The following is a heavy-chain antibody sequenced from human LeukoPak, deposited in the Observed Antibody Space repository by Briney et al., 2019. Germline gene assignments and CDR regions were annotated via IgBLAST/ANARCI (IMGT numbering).Heavy chain of an antibody. V-gene: IGHV3-9*01. Sequence: GGSLRLSCAASGFTFDDYAMHWGRQAPGKGLEWVSSISWNSGTIAYADSVKGRFTISRDSAKNSLYLQMNSLRAEDTALYYCAKDVGGNLKGNWFDTWGQGTQVTVSS. J-gene: IGHJ5*02. CDR3: AKDVGGNLKGNWFDT. CDR2: ISWNSGTI. D-gene: IGHD1-14*01. CDR1: GFTFDDYA.